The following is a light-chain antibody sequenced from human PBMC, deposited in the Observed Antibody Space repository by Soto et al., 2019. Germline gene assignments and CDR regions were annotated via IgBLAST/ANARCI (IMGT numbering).Light chain of an antibody. CDR3: QQTYSTPFT. J-gene: IGKJ3*01. Sequence: DIQMTQSPSSLSASVGARVTITCRSCQSTNRYIHWYQQKPGKAPNLLINAASGLQSGVPSRFSGGGSGTDFTLTITNLQHEDIATYYCQQTYSTPFTFGPGTKVDVK. CDR1: QSTNRY. V-gene: IGKV1-39*01. CDR2: AAS.